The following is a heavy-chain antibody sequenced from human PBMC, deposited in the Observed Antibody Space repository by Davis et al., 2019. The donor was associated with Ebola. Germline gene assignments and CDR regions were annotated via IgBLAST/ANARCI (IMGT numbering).Heavy chain of an antibody. Sequence: ASVKVSCKASGYTFTGYYMHWVRQAPGQGLEWMGWINPNSGGTNYAQKFQGRVTVTRDTSISTAYMELSSLRSEDTAVYYCARGRAEGHYYDSSGTRGGDAFDIWGQGTMVTVSS. J-gene: IGHJ3*02. V-gene: IGHV1-2*02. D-gene: IGHD3-22*01. CDR1: GYTFTGYY. CDR3: ARGRAEGHYYDSSGTRGGDAFDI. CDR2: INPNSGGT.